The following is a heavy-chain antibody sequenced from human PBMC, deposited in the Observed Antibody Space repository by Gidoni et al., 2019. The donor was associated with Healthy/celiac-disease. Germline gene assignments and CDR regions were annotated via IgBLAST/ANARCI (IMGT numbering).Heavy chain of an antibody. CDR2: INHSGST. CDR3: ARGGQPRRTLFKGSDNYFDY. J-gene: IGHJ4*02. V-gene: IGHV4-34*01. CDR1: GGSFSGYY. Sequence: QVQLQQWGAGLLKPSETLSLTCAVYGGSFSGYYWSWIRQPPGKGLEWIGEINHSGSTNYNPSLKSRVTISVDTSKNQFSLKLSSVTAADTAVYYCARGGQPRRTLFKGSDNYFDYWGQGTLVTVSS. D-gene: IGHD1-1*01.